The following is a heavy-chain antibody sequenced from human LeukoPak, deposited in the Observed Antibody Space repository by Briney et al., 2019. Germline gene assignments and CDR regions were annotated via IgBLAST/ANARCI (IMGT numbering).Heavy chain of an antibody. CDR1: GGSISSSSYY. CDR3: ARVQVKFRITIFGVDYSDYYYYMDV. J-gene: IGHJ6*03. V-gene: IGHV4-39*07. Sequence: PSETLSLTCTVSGGSISSSSYYWGWIRQPPGKGLEWIGSIYYSGSTYYNPSLKSRVTISVDTSKNQFSLKLSSVTAADTAVYYCARVQVKFRITIFGVDYSDYYYYMDVWGKGTTVTVSS. D-gene: IGHD3-3*01. CDR2: IYYSGST.